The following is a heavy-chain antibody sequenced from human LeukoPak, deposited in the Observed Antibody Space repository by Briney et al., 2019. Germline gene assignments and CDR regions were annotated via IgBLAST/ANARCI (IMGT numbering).Heavy chain of an antibody. V-gene: IGHV3-43*01. CDR3: AKEAYYDFWSGNHFDY. J-gene: IGHJ4*02. Sequence: GGSLRLSCAASGFTFDDYTMHWVRQASGKGLEWVSLISWDGGSTYYADSVKGRFTISRDNSKNSLYLQMNSLRTEDTALYYCAKEAYYDFWSGNHFDYWGQGTLVTVSS. D-gene: IGHD3-3*01. CDR2: ISWDGGST. CDR1: GFTFDDYT.